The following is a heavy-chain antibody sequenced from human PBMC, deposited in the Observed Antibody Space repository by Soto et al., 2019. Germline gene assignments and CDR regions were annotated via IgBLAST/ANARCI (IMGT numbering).Heavy chain of an antibody. D-gene: IGHD3-16*01. J-gene: IGHJ4*02. V-gene: IGHV3-30*03. CDR3: AIINAYDYVWGSYENFDY. CDR2: ISYDGSNK. CDR1: GFTFSSYG. Sequence: GGSLRLSCAASGFTFSSYGMHWVRQAPGKGLEWVAVISYDGSNKYYADSVKGRFTISRDDSKNTLYLQMNSLRAEDTAVYYCAIINAYDYVWGSYENFDYWGQGTLVTVSS.